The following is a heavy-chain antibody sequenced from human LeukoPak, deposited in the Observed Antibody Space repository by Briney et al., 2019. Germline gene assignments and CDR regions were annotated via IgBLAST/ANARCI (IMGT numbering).Heavy chain of an antibody. CDR3: AKVRATYSGSYSY. Sequence: GGSLRLSCAASGYTFSSYGMHWVRQAPGKGLEWVAFIRFDGTIKDYADSVKGRFTISRDNSKNALYLQMNSLRAEDTAVYYCAKVRATYSGSYSYWGQGTLVTVSS. D-gene: IGHD1-26*01. CDR1: GYTFSSYG. J-gene: IGHJ4*02. V-gene: IGHV3-30*02. CDR2: IRFDGTIK.